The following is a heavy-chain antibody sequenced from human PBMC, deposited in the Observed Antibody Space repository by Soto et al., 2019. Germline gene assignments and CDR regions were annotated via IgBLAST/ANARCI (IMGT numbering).Heavy chain of an antibody. D-gene: IGHD5-12*01. J-gene: IGHJ4*02. V-gene: IGHV4-34*01. CDR2: INHSGST. CDR3: ARGYDPYY. Sequence: SETLSLTCALYGGSFSGYYWSWIRQPPGKGLEWIGEINHSGSTNYNPSLKSRVTISVDTSKNQFSLKLSSVTAADTAVYYCARGYDPYYWGQGTLVTVS. CDR1: GGSFSGYY.